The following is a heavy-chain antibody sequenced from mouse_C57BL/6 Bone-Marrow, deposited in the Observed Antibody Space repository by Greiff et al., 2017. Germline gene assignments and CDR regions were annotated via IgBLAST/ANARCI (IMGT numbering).Heavy chain of an antibody. CDR3: ARDRRGSTMITTRRYYFDY. D-gene: IGHD2-4*01. CDR2: ISDGGSYT. J-gene: IGHJ2*01. CDR1: GFTFSSYA. Sequence: EVHLVESGGGLVKPGGSLKLSCAASGFTFSSYAMSWVRQTPEKRLAWVATISDGGSYTYYPDNVKGRFTISRDNAKNNLYLQMSHLKSEDTAMYYCARDRRGSTMITTRRYYFDYWGQGTTLTGSS. V-gene: IGHV5-4*01.